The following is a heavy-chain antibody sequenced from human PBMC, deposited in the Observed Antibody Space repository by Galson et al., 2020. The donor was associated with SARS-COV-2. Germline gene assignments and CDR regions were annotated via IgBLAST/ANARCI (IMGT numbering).Heavy chain of an antibody. V-gene: IGHV3-33*01. CDR2: IYFDGSEK. J-gene: IGHJ4*02. CDR3: ARDGQSSSGWAFDY. D-gene: IGHD6-19*01. Sequence: GGSLRLSCAASGFTFSDHAMHWVRQAPGTGLEWVAQIYFDGSEKYYGDSVKGRFTISRDSSKNTVYLQMNNLRADDTAVYYCARDGQSSSGWAFDYWGQGTLVTVSS. CDR1: GFTFSDHA.